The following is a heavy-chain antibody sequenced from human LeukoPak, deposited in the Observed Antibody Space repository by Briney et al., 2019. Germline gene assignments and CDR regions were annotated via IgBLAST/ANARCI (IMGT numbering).Heavy chain of an antibody. D-gene: IGHD3-22*01. CDR1: GYTFTSYD. Sequence: ASVKVSCKASGYTFTSYDINWVRQATGQGLEWMGWMNPNSGNTGYAQKFQGRVTMTRNTSISTAYMGLSSLRSEDTAVYYCARDGPDYYDSSGYYNWFDPWGQGTLVTVSS. CDR2: MNPNSGNT. CDR3: ARDGPDYYDSSGYYNWFDP. V-gene: IGHV1-8*01. J-gene: IGHJ5*02.